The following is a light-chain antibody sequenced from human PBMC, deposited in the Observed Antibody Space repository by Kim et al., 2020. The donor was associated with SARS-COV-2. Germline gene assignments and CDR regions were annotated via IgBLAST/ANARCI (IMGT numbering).Light chain of an antibody. V-gene: IGLV2-8*01. Sequence: GQSDTIYCTGRSRDVGGYNYVSWCQRQPGKDPKLMFYVVSKRPTGVPDRFSGSKYGNTASLTVSGLQAEDEADYYCSSYGGSDIVVFGGGTQLTVL. J-gene: IGLJ2*01. CDR2: VVS. CDR3: SSYGGSDIVV. CDR1: SRDVGGYNY.